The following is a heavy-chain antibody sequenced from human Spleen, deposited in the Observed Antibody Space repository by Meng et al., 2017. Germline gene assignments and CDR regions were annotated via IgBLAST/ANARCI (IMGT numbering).Heavy chain of an antibody. CDR2: IYYSGST. V-gene: IGHV4-30-4*01. CDR1: GGSIGSGDYY. Sequence: QLQLQEPGSGLVKPSQTLSLTCAVSGGSIGSGDYYWSLIRQPPGKGLEWIGYIYYSGSTYYNPSLKSRVTISVDTSKNQFSLKLSSVTAADTAVYYCALVTDWYFDLWGRGTLVTVSS. D-gene: IGHD2-21*02. J-gene: IGHJ2*01. CDR3: ALVTDWYFDL.